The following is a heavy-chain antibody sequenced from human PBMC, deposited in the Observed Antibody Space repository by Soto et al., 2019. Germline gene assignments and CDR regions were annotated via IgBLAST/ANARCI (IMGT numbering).Heavy chain of an antibody. V-gene: IGHV4-39*01. Sequence: ETLSLTCTVSGGSISSSSYYWGWIRQPPGKGLEWIGSIYYSGSTYYNPSLKSRVTISVDTSKNQFSLKLSSVTAADTAVYYCARLSYYDYYYYGMDVWGQGTTVTVSS. J-gene: IGHJ6*02. CDR1: GGSISSSSYY. CDR3: ARLSYYDYYYYGMDV. CDR2: IYYSGST. D-gene: IGHD1-26*01.